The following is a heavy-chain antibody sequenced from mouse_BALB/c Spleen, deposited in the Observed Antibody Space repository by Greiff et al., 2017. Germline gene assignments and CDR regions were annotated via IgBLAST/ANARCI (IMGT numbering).Heavy chain of an antibody. D-gene: IGHD2-4*01. Sequence: EVQVVESGGGLVKPGGSLKLSCAASGFAFSSYDMSWVRQTPEKRLEWVAYISSGGGSTYYPDSVKGRFTISRDNARNILYLQMSSLRSEDTAMYYCARDPYDYDAWFAYWGQGTLVTVSA. J-gene: IGHJ3*01. CDR1: GFAFSSYD. V-gene: IGHV5-12-1*01. CDR2: ISSGGGST. CDR3: ARDPYDYDAWFAY.